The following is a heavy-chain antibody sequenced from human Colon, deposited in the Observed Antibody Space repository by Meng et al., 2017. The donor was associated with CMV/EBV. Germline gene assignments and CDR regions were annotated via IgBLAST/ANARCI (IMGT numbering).Heavy chain of an antibody. CDR3: ASHSSYVWGSHH. CDR2: MDPTTGRT. J-gene: IGHJ1*01. Sequence: QGQWVQSGAEVRMAGASVTGSCKASGYSFTGYYIHWVRQAPGQGLEWMGWMDPTTGRTDYAQKFQGTVTMTRDTSISTAYLELSRLTSDDTAVYYCASHSSYVWGSHHWGQGTLVTVSS. D-gene: IGHD3-16*01. V-gene: IGHV1-2*02. CDR1: GYSFTGYY.